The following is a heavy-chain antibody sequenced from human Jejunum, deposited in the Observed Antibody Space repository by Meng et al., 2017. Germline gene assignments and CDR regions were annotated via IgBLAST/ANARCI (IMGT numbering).Heavy chain of an antibody. CDR1: GGSSSGFY. J-gene: IGHJ4*02. Sequence: GQHRQWGAGLLKPSETLSLTCAVYGGSSSGFYLSWIRQPPGKGLEWIGEIHPSGSTDYNPSLKSRLTISLDTSKNQFSLQLNSVTPEDTAIYYCARDWGDVRGGFDFWGQGTLVTVSS. CDR3: ARDWGDVRGGFDF. D-gene: IGHD3-10*02. CDR2: IHPSGST. V-gene: IGHV4-34*01.